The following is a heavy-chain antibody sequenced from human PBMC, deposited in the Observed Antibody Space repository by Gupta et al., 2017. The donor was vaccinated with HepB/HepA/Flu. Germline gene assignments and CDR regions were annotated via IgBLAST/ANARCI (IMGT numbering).Heavy chain of an antibody. D-gene: IGHD6-13*01. CDR1: GCSISSYY. V-gene: IGHV4-59*08. CDR2: IYYSGST. CDR3: ARGIAAAGTLFDY. J-gene: IGHJ4*02. Sequence: QVQLQESGPGLVKPSETLSLTCTVSGCSISSYYWSWIRQPPGKGLEWIGYIYYSGSTNYNPSLKSRVTISVDTSKNQFSLKLSSVTAADTAVYYCARGIAAAGTLFDYWGQGTLVTVSS.